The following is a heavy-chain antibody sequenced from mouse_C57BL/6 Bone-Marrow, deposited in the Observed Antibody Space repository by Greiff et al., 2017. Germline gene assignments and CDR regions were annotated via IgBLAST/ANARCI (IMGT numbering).Heavy chain of an antibody. CDR2: ISDGGSYT. CDR3: ALIQWLPFAY. CDR1: GFTFSSYA. Sequence: EVHLVESGGGLVKPGGSLKLSCAASGFTFSSYAMSWVRQTPEKRLEWVATISDGGSYTYYPDNVKGRFTITRDNAKNNLYLQMSHLKSEDTAMYYCALIQWLPFAYWGQGTLVTVSA. J-gene: IGHJ3*01. V-gene: IGHV5-4*01. D-gene: IGHD2-2*01.